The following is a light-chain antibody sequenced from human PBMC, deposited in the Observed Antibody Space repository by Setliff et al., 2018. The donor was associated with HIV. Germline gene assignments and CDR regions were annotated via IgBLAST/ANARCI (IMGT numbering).Light chain of an antibody. Sequence: QSALTQPASLSGSPGQSITISCTGTNDDVGGYDYVSWYQQHPGKAPKLMIYEVTNRPSGVSNRFSGSKSGNTASLTISGLQPEDEADYYCFSYTGSDTFVFGTGTKVTVL. V-gene: IGLV2-14*01. CDR3: FSYTGSDTFV. J-gene: IGLJ1*01. CDR2: EVT. CDR1: NDDVGGYDY.